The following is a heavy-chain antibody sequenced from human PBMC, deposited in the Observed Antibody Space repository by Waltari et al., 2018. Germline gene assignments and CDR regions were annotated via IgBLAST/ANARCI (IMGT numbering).Heavy chain of an antibody. D-gene: IGHD2-8*01. CDR1: GGSFSGYY. Sequence: QVHLQQWGAGLLKPSETLSLTCGVYGGSFSGYYWSWIRQPPGKGREWIGEINHSGSTNYNPSLKSRVTMSVDTSKSQFSLKLSSVTAADTAVYYCARGRCISTWFCQYYGVDVWGQGATVIVSS. J-gene: IGHJ6*02. V-gene: IGHV4-34*01. CDR2: INHSGST. CDR3: ARGRCISTWFCQYYGVDV.